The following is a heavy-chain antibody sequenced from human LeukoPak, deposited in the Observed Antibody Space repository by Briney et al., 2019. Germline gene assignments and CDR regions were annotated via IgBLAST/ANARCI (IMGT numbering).Heavy chain of an antibody. V-gene: IGHV4-38-2*01. J-gene: IGHJ5*02. D-gene: IGHD4-11*01. CDR1: RDSISSGYY. CDR3: ARAYSNWFDP. CDR2: IYHSGST. Sequence: PSETLSHTCAVCRDSISSGYYWGWSRPPPGKGLEWIGSIYHSGSTYYNPSLKSRVTMSVDTSKNQFSLKLTAVTAADTAVYYCARAYSNWFDPWGQGTLVTVSS.